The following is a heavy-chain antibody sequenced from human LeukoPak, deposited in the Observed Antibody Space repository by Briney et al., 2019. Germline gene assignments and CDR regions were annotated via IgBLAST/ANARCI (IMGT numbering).Heavy chain of an antibody. V-gene: IGHV4-59*08. CDR2: IYYSGSI. CDR1: GGSISSYY. J-gene: IGHJ4*02. CDR3: ARHDGDSDKHFDY. Sequence: SETLSLTCTVSGGSISSYYRSWIRQPPGKGLEWIGYIYYSGSINYNPSLKSRVTISVDTSKNQFSLKLSSVTAADTAVYYCARHDGDSDKHFDYWGQGTLVTVSS. D-gene: IGHD4-17*01.